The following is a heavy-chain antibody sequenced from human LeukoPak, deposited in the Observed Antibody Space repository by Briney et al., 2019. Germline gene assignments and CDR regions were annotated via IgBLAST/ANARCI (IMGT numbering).Heavy chain of an antibody. J-gene: IGHJ4*02. CDR1: GSIFTKYW. V-gene: IGHV5-51*01. CDR2: IYPGDSDT. Sequence: GESLQISCKGSGSIFTKYWIGGGRPLPGKGLEGMGIIYPGDSDTKYSPSFQGQVTMSADKSISTAYLQWSSLTASDTAMYYCARPHGSSWYDYWGQGTLVTVSS. CDR3: ARPHGSSWYDY. D-gene: IGHD6-13*01.